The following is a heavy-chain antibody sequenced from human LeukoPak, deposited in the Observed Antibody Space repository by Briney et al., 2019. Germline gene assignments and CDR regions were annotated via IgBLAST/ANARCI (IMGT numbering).Heavy chain of an antibody. CDR2: IYNSGST. D-gene: IGHD3-16*02. Sequence: SETLSLTRAVSGYSISSGYYWTWIRPPAGKGLEWIGRIYNSGSTSYNPSLKSRVTISMDTSKNQFSLKLNSVTAADTAVYYCARGRDDDVWGSYPTCFDFWGQGTLVTVSS. CDR1: GYSISSGYY. V-gene: IGHV4-61*02. CDR3: ARGRDDDVWGSYPTCFDF. J-gene: IGHJ4*02.